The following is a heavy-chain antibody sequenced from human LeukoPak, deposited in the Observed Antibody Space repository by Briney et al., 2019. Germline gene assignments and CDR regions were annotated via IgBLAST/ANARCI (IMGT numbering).Heavy chain of an antibody. Sequence: RGSLRLSCAASGFTFSSYAMSWVRQAPGKGLEWVSAISGSGGSTYYADSAKGRFTISRDNSKNTLYLQMNSLRAEDTAVYYCAKSQLSSYGDSLDYWGQGTLVTVSS. CDR1: GFTFSSYA. CDR2: ISGSGGST. V-gene: IGHV3-23*01. J-gene: IGHJ4*02. D-gene: IGHD4-17*01. CDR3: AKSQLSSYGDSLDY.